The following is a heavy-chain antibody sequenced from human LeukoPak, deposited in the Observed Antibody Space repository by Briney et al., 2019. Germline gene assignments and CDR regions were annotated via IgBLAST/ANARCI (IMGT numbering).Heavy chain of an antibody. V-gene: IGHV4-39*01. J-gene: IGHJ4*02. Sequence: TYYNPSLKSRVTISVDTSKNQLSLKLSSVTAADTSVYYCARHSHHYINQPFDYWGQGTLVTVSS. CDR3: ARHSHHYINQPFDY. D-gene: IGHD4-11*01. CDR2: T.